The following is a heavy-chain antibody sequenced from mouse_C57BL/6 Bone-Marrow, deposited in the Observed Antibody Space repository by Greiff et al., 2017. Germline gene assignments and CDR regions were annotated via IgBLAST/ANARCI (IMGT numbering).Heavy chain of an antibody. Sequence: VKLMESGPGLVQPSQSLSITCTVSGFSLTSYGVHWVRQSPGEGLEWLGVIWRGGSTDYNAAFMSRLSITKDNSKSQVFFKMNSLQADDTAIYYCAIPYYGSSPWYFDVWGTGTTVTVSS. V-gene: IGHV2-5*01. CDR2: IWRGGST. CDR3: AIPYYGSSPWYFDV. J-gene: IGHJ1*03. D-gene: IGHD1-1*01. CDR1: GFSLTSYG.